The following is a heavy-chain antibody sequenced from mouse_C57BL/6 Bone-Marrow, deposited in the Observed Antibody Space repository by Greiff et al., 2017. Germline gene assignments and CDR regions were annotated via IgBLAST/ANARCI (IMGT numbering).Heavy chain of an antibody. Sequence: QVQLQQSGAELVKPGASVKLSCKASGYTFTSYWMHWVKQRPGQGLEWIGMIHPNSGSTNYNEKFKSKATLTVDKSSSTAYMQLSSLTSEDSAVYYCTRGGQVPRRCFDVWGTGTTVTVSS. CDR1: GYTFTSYW. CDR3: TRGGQVPRRCFDV. V-gene: IGHV1-64*01. J-gene: IGHJ1*03. CDR2: IHPNSGST.